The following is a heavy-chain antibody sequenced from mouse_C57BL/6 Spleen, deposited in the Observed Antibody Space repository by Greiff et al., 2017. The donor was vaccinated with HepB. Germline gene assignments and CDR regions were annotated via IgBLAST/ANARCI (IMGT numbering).Heavy chain of an antibody. J-gene: IGHJ2*01. CDR1: GYTFTSYW. CDR2: IYPGSGST. CDR3: ARGGFITTAPFDY. D-gene: IGHD1-1*01. Sequence: VQVVESGAELVKPGASVKMSCKASGYTFTSYWITWVKQRPGQGLEWIGDIYPGSGSTNYNEKFKSKATLTVDTSSSTAYMQLSSLTSEDSAVYYCARGGFITTAPFDYWGQGTTLTVSS. V-gene: IGHV1-55*01.